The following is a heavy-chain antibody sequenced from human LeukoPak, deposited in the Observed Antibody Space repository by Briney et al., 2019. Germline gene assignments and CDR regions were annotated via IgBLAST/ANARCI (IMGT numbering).Heavy chain of an antibody. D-gene: IGHD3-10*01. CDR2: VYYSGSD. Sequence: SETLSLTCTVYSGSISSYYWSWIRQPPGKGLEWIGYVYYSGSDNYNPSLKSRVTISVDTSKNQFSLKLSSVTAADTAVYYCARHEKLGQFDYWGQGTLVTVSS. V-gene: IGHV4-59*08. CDR3: ARHEKLGQFDY. J-gene: IGHJ4*02. CDR1: SGSISSYY.